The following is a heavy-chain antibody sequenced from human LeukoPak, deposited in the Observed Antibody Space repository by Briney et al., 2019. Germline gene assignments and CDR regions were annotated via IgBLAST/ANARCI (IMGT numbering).Heavy chain of an antibody. D-gene: IGHD2-15*01. CDR1: GGSISSYY. CDR2: IYYSGST. J-gene: IGHJ6*04. Sequence: SETLSLTCIVSGGSISSYYWSWIRQPPGKGLEWIGYIYYSGSTNYNPSLKSRVTISVDTSKNQFSLKLSSVTAADTAVYYCAREAVGRMDVWGKGTTVTISS. V-gene: IGHV4-59*01. CDR3: AREAVGRMDV.